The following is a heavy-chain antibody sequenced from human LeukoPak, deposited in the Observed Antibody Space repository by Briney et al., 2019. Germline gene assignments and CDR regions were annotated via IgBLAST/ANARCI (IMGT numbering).Heavy chain of an antibody. D-gene: IGHD4-17*01. CDR3: ARGPDYGDRLDYFDY. V-gene: IGHV3-7*01. CDR1: GFTFTRHW. Sequence: GGSLRLYCGASGFTFTRHWMGWVRQAPGKGLEWVASVKKDGNQYSVDSVMGRFIISRDNARNSLSLQMSSLRVEDTAIYFCARGPDYGDRLDYFDYWGQGTLVTVSS. CDR2: VKKDGNQ. J-gene: IGHJ4*02.